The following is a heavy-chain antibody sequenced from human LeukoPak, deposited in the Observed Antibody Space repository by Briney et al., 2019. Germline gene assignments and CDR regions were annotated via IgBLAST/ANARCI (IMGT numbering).Heavy chain of an antibody. Sequence: SETLSLTCTVSGNSISSGDNYWSWIRQPAGKGLEWIGHIYITGSTNYNPSLKSRVTMSVDTSKNQFSLRLSSVTAADTAVYYCARDKYYGSGNYGKYNWFDPWGQGTLVTVSS. CDR1: GNSISSGDNY. J-gene: IGHJ5*02. D-gene: IGHD3-10*01. CDR2: IYITGST. CDR3: ARDKYYGSGNYGKYNWFDP. V-gene: IGHV4-61*09.